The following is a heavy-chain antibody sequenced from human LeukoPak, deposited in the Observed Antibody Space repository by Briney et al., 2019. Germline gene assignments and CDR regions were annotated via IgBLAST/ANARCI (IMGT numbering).Heavy chain of an antibody. V-gene: IGHV4-59*01. CDR1: GGSISSYY. J-gene: IGHJ3*02. CDR3: ARGSWRDYYYDSSGYYLGAFDI. CDR2: IYYSGST. Sequence: PSETLSLTCTVSGGSISSYYWSWIRQPPGKGLEWIGYIYYSGSTNYNPSLKSRVTISVDTSKNQFSLKLSSVTAADTAVYYCARGSWRDYYYDSSGYYLGAFDIWGQGTMVTASS. D-gene: IGHD3-22*01.